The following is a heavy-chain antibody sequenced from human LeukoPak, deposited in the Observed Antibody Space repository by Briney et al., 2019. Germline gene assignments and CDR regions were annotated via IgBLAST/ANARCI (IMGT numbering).Heavy chain of an antibody. Sequence: PGGSLRLSCAASGFTFSSYAMHWVRQAPGKGLEWVAVISYDGSNKYYTDSVKVRFTISRDNSKNTLYLQMNSLRAEDTAVYYCARGLGYCSGGSCYDRDRVFDYWGQGTLVTVSS. CDR1: GFTFSSYA. J-gene: IGHJ4*02. V-gene: IGHV3-30*04. CDR3: ARGLGYCSGGSCYDRDRVFDY. D-gene: IGHD2-15*01. CDR2: ISYDGSNK.